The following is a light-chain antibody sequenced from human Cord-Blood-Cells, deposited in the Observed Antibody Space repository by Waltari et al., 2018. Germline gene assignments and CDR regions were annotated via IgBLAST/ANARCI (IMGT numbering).Light chain of an antibody. V-gene: IGKV3-11*01. J-gene: IGKJ4*01. CDR1: QSVSSY. Sequence: EIVLTQSPATLSVSPGERATLSCRASQSVSSYLAWYQQKPGQAPRLLIYDASNRATGIPARFSGSGSGTDFTLTISSLEPEDFAVYYCQQRSNWPRTFGGGTKVEIK. CDR3: QQRSNWPRT. CDR2: DAS.